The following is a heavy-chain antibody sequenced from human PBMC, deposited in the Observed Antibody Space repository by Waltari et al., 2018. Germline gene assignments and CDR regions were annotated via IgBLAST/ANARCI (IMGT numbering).Heavy chain of an antibody. CDR2: IYYTWTT. CDR3: ARHWKRNGYRFDP. CDR1: GGSISRRRYY. D-gene: IGHD5-12*01. V-gene: IGHV4-39*01. Sequence: QLQLQESGPGLMKPSETLSLTCTVSGGSISRRRYYWGWIRQSPGTGLEWIASIYYTWTTYYNPTLESRVTISGDTSKKQFSLRLSSVTAADTAVYYCARHWKRNGYRFDPWGQGTLVTVSS. J-gene: IGHJ5*02.